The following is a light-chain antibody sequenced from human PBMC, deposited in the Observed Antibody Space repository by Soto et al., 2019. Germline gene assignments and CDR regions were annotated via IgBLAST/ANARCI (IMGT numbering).Light chain of an antibody. CDR3: QHYNSYSEA. J-gene: IGKJ1*01. CDR2: DAS. CDR1: QTIRSW. Sequence: DIQMTQSPSTLSASVGDRVTITCRASQTIRSWLAWYQQKPGTAPKFLIYDASTLESGVPSRFSGSGSGTEFTLTISSLQPDDFATYYCQHYNSYSEAFGQGTKVDI. V-gene: IGKV1-5*01.